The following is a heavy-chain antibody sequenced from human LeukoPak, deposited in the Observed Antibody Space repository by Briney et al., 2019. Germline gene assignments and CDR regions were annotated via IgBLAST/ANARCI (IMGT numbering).Heavy chain of an antibody. J-gene: IGHJ4*02. CDR3: AREYGSGSLFDY. Sequence: SETLSLTCTVSGGSTSSSSYYWGWIRQPPGKGLEWIGSIYYSGSTNYNPSLKSRVTISVDTSKNQFSLKLSSVTAADTAVYYCAREYGSGSLFDYWGQGTLVTVSS. D-gene: IGHD3-10*01. CDR1: GGSTSSSSYY. V-gene: IGHV4-39*07. CDR2: IYYSGST.